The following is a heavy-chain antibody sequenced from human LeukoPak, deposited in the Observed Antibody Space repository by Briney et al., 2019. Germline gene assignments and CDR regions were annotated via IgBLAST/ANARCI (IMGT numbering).Heavy chain of an antibody. D-gene: IGHD2-15*01. V-gene: IGHV1-69*06. J-gene: IGHJ4*02. CDR2: IIPIFGTA. Sequence: SVKVSCKASGGTFSSYTINWVRQAPGQGLEWMGGIIPIFGTANYAQKFQGRVTITADKSTSTAYMELSSLRSEDTAVYYCARVNSPGVVVVAAPIDYWGQGTLVTVSS. CDR3: ARVNSPGVVVVAAPIDY. CDR1: GGTFSSYT.